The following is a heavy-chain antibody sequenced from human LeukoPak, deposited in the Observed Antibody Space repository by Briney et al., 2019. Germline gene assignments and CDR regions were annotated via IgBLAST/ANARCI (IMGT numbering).Heavy chain of an antibody. D-gene: IGHD3-22*01. CDR1: GGSISSPNW. CDR3: ATYYESSGYRFDY. CDR2: ILHSGST. J-gene: IGHJ4*02. V-gene: IGHV4-4*02. Sequence: PSETLSLTCAVSGGSISSPNWWSWVRQPPGKGLEWIGEILHSGSTNYNLSLKSRVNMSVDKSKNQFSLRLSSVTAADTAVYYCATYYESSGYRFDYWGQGALVTVSS.